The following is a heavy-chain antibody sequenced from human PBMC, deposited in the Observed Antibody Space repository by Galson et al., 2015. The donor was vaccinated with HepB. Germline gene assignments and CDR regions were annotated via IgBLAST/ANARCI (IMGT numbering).Heavy chain of an antibody. CDR3: ARILDSSGWSQYYFDY. V-gene: IGHV2-70*11. CDR1: GFSLRTSGMC. J-gene: IGHJ4*02. D-gene: IGHD6-19*01. Sequence: PALVKPTQTLTLTCTFSGFSLRTSGMCVSWIRQPPGKALEWLARIDWDDDKYYSASLKTRLTISKDTSKNQVVLTMTNMDPVDTAMYYCARILDSSGWSQYYFDYWGQGTLVTVSS. CDR2: IDWDDDK.